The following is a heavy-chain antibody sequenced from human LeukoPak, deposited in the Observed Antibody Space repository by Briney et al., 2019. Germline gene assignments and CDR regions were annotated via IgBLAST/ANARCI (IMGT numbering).Heavy chain of an antibody. CDR1: GITLRTYW. J-gene: IGHJ4*02. Sequence: GGSLRLSCEASGITLRTYWMHWVRQAPGKGLEWVSCINPDGSDIRYADPVKGRFSISGDNARNMVSLQMNSLTVEDTAMYFCSTSLNLPGYWGQGTLVIVSS. CDR2: INPDGSDI. D-gene: IGHD4/OR15-4a*01. V-gene: IGHV3-74*01. CDR3: STSLNLPGY.